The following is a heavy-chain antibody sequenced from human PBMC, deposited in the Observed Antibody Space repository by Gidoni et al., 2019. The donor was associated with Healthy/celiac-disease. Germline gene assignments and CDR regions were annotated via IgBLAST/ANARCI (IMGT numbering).Heavy chain of an antibody. V-gene: IGHV1-46*03. J-gene: IGHJ6*02. CDR3: ARDMATVTTTYYYYGMDV. CDR1: GYTFTSYY. CDR2: INPSGGST. D-gene: IGHD4-17*01. Sequence: QVQLVQSGAEVKKPGASVKVSCKASGYTFTSYYMHWGRQAPGQGLEWMGIINPSGGSTSYAQKFQGRVTMTRDTSTSTVYMELSSLRSEDTAVYYCARDMATVTTTYYYYGMDVWGQGTTVTVSS.